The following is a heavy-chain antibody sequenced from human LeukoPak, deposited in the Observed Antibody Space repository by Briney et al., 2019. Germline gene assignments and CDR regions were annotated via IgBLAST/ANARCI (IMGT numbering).Heavy chain of an antibody. D-gene: IGHD4-17*01. Sequence: GGSLRLSCAASGFTLSNYWMHWVRQAPGKGLVWVSRINSDGSSTTSADSVKGRFTISRDNAKNTLYLQMNSLRAEDTAVYYCAKGGATVIDYWGQGALVTVSS. CDR3: AKGGATVIDY. V-gene: IGHV3-74*01. CDR1: GFTLSNYW. J-gene: IGHJ4*02. CDR2: INSDGSST.